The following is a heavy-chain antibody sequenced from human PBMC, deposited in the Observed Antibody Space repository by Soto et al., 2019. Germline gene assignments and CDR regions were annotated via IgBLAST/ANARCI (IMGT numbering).Heavy chain of an antibody. CDR1: GYSFTSYW. Sequence: GESLKISCKGSGYSFTSYWIGCVRQMPGKGLEWMGSIYPGDSGTRYSPSFQGQVTISADKAISTAYLQWSSLKASGTAMYYCARTAYSSSWYATLDYWGQGTMVTVSS. CDR2: IYPGDSGT. D-gene: IGHD6-13*01. V-gene: IGHV5-51*01. J-gene: IGHJ4*02. CDR3: ARTAYSSSWYATLDY.